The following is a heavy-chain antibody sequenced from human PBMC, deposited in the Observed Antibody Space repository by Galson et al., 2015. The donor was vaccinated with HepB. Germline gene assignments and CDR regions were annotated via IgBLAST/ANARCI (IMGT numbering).Heavy chain of an antibody. D-gene: IGHD6-19*01. CDR3: ARIPEAVAGTFAWYFDL. CDR1: GFTVSSNY. CDR2: IYSGGST. V-gene: IGHV3-53*04. J-gene: IGHJ2*01. Sequence: SLRLSCAASGFTVSSNYMSWVRQAPGKGLEWVSVIYSGGSTYYADSVKGRFTISRHNSKNTLYLQMNSLRAEDTAVYYCARIPEAVAGTFAWYFDLWGRGTLVTVSS.